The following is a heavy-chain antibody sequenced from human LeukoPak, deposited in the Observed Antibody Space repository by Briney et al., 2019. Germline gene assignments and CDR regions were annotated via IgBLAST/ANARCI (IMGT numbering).Heavy chain of an antibody. CDR2: SSSSGSSM. Sequence: GGSLRLSCAASGFTLSDYYMSWIRQAPGKGLEWVSYSSSSGSSMFYADSVKGRFTISRDNAKNSLYLQMSSLRAEDTAMYYCARAGYCSGGSCLNWFDPWGQGTLVTVSS. CDR3: ARAGYCSGGSCLNWFDP. J-gene: IGHJ5*02. CDR1: GFTLSDYY. D-gene: IGHD2-15*01. V-gene: IGHV3-11*01.